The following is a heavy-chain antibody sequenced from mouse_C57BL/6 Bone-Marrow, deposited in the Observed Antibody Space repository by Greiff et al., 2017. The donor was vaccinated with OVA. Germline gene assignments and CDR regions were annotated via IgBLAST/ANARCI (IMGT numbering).Heavy chain of an antibody. CDR2: ISSGGDYI. V-gene: IGHV5-9-1*02. Sequence: EVKLMESGAGLVKPGGSLKLSCAASGFTFSSYAMSWVRQTPEKRLEWVAYISSGGDYIYYADTVKGRFTISRDNARNTLYLQMSSLKSEDTAMYYCTRAYYSNSFAYWGQGTLVTVSA. J-gene: IGHJ3*01. CDR3: TRAYYSNSFAY. CDR1: GFTFSSYA. D-gene: IGHD2-5*01.